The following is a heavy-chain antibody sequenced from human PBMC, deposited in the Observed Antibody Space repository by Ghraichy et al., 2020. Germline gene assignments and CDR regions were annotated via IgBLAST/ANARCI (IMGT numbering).Heavy chain of an antibody. Sequence: GESLNISCAASGFTFSTYGMHWVRQAPGMGLEWVAVISHDGSNKYYADSVKGRFTISRDNSKNTLYVQMNSLRAEDTAVYYCAKDTSPGYSSGWYSRGYFDYWGQGTLVTVSS. CDR2: ISHDGSNK. D-gene: IGHD6-19*01. V-gene: IGHV3-30*18. J-gene: IGHJ4*02. CDR1: GFTFSTYG. CDR3: AKDTSPGYSSGWYSRGYFDY.